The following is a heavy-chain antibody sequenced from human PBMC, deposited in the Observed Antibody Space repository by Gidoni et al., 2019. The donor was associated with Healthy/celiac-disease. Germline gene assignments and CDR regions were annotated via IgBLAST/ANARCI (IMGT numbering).Heavy chain of an antibody. CDR1: GGYISSSSYY. D-gene: IGHD3-22*01. CDR3: ARPYDSSGYYTY. Sequence: QLQLQESGPGLVKPSETLCPTCTAPGGYISSSSYYWGWIRPPPGKGLEWIGSIYYSGSTYSNPSLKSRVTISVDTSKNQFSLKLSSVTAADTAVYYCARPYDSSGYYTYWGQGTLVTVSS. CDR2: IYYSGST. J-gene: IGHJ4*02. V-gene: IGHV4-39*01.